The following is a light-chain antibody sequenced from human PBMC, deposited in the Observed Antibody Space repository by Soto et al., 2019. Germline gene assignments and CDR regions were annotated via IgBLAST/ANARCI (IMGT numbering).Light chain of an antibody. Sequence: DVVLTQSPLSLPVTLGQPASISCRSSQSLVSSHGDTYLNWFHQRPGQSPRRLIYDVSKRDSGVPDRFSGSGSGTDFTLKISRVEAEDVGVYYCMQGTHWPPFTFCPGTRVDFK. CDR1: QSLVSSHGDTY. V-gene: IGKV2-30*01. J-gene: IGKJ3*01. CDR3: MQGTHWPPFT. CDR2: DVS.